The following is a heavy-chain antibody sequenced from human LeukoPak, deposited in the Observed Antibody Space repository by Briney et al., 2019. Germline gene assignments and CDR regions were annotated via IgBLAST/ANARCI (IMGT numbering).Heavy chain of an antibody. Sequence: SVKVSCKASGGTFSSYAISWVRQAPGQGLEWMGRIIPIFGTANYAQKFQGRVTITTDESTSTAYMELSSLRSEDTAVYYCATGRIAAAGIDYWGQGTLVTVSS. J-gene: IGHJ4*02. CDR2: IIPIFGTA. D-gene: IGHD6-13*01. CDR1: GGTFSSYA. V-gene: IGHV1-69*05. CDR3: ATGRIAAAGIDY.